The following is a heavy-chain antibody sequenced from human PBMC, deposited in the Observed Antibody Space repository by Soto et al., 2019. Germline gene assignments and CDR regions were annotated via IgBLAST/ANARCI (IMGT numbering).Heavy chain of an antibody. J-gene: IGHJ6*02. Sequence: GGSLRLSCAASGFTVSSNYMSWVRQAPGKGLEWVSVIYRGGSTYYADSVKGRFTISRDNSKNTLYLQMNSLRAEDTAVYYCARETGYSGSFGTFHYYYYYGMDVWGQGTTVTVSS. CDR2: IYRGGST. D-gene: IGHD1-26*01. V-gene: IGHV3-53*01. CDR3: ARETGYSGSFGTFHYYYYYGMDV. CDR1: GFTVSSNY.